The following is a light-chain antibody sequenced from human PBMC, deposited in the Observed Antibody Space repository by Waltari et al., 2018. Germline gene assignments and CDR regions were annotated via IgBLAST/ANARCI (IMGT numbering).Light chain of an antibody. Sequence: QSVLTQPPSVSGAPGQRVTISCTGSSPNIGAASDVPWYQQLPGTAPKLLIYGNNNRPSGVPDRFAASKSGTSASLAITGLQAEDEADYYCQSYDSSLSGWVFGGRTKLTVL. V-gene: IGLV1-40*01. CDR2: GNN. CDR1: SPNIGAASD. CDR3: QSYDSSLSGWV. J-gene: IGLJ3*02.